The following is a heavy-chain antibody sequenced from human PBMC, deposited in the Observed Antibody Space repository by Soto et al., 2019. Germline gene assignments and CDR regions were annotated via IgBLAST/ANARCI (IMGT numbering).Heavy chain of an antibody. CDR2: ISYDGSKT. J-gene: IGHJ5*02. Sequence: QVQLVESGGGEVQPGRSLKLSCAASGFAFSSYGMHWVRQAPGKGLEWVAVISYDGSKTFYTDSVKGRFTISRDNSKNTLYLQVDSLNAEDTAVYYCAKGGQELIRYSFDPWGQGTLVTVSS. CDR1: GFAFSSYG. CDR3: AKGGQELIRYSFDP. D-gene: IGHD3-10*01. V-gene: IGHV3-30*18.